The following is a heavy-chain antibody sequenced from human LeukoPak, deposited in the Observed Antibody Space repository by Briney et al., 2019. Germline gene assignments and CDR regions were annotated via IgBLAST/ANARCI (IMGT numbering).Heavy chain of an antibody. J-gene: IGHJ4*02. Sequence: ASVTVSCTASGYTFTSYGISWVRQAPGQGLAWMGWISAYNGNTNYAQKLQGRVTMTTDTSTSTAYMELRSLRSDDTAVYYCAGDWPSGSIYFDYWGQGTLVTVSS. V-gene: IGHV1-18*01. CDR1: GYTFTSYG. D-gene: IGHD3-10*01. CDR3: AGDWPSGSIYFDY. CDR2: ISAYNGNT.